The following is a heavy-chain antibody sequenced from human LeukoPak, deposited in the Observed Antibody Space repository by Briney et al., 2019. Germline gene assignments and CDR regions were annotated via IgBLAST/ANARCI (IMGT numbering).Heavy chain of an antibody. V-gene: IGHV3-23*01. CDR1: GFNFVNYG. J-gene: IGHJ6*02. Sequence: GRSLRLSCATSGFNFVNYGMQWVRQAPGKGLEWVSGISGSGGSTYYADSVKGRFTISRDNPKTTLYLQMNSLRVEDTAVYYCAKGNTIFGDVFNYYYYYGMDVWGQGTTVTVSS. CDR2: ISGSGGST. CDR3: AKGNTIFGDVFNYYYYYGMDV. D-gene: IGHD3-3*01.